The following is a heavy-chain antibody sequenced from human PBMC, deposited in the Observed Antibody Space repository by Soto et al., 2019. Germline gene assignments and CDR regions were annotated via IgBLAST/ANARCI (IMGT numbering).Heavy chain of an antibody. Sequence: PSETLSLTCAVYGGSFSGYYWSWIRQPPGKGLEWIGEINHSGSTNYNPSLKSRVTISVDTSKNQFSLKLSSVTAADTAVYYCASTYGDRNSTNDYWGQGTLVTVSS. CDR3: ASTYGDRNSTNDY. V-gene: IGHV4-34*01. J-gene: IGHJ4*02. CDR2: INHSGST. CDR1: GGSFSGYY. D-gene: IGHD4-17*01.